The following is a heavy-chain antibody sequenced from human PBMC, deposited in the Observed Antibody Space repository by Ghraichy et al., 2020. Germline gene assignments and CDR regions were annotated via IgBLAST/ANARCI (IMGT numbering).Heavy chain of an antibody. Sequence: GGSLRLSCAASGFTVSSNYMSWVRQAPGKGLEWVSVIYSGGSTYYADSVKGRFTISRDNSKNTLYLQMNSLRAEDTAVYYCAGEAYCGGDCYSRAFDIWGQGTMVTVSS. CDR1: GFTVSSNY. CDR2: IYSGGST. D-gene: IGHD2-21*02. V-gene: IGHV3-66*01. CDR3: AGEAYCGGDCYSRAFDI. J-gene: IGHJ3*02.